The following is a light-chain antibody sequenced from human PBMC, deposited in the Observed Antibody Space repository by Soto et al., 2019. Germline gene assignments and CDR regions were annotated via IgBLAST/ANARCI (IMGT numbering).Light chain of an antibody. J-gene: IGKJ1*01. CDR1: QNVRDSY. Sequence: EIVLTQSPGTLSLSPGERATLSCRASQNVRDSYLAWYQQKPGQAPSLLLYDTSTRATGVPDRFSGSGSGTDFALTISRVEPEDFALYFCQQYGSSPGMFGQGTKVDIK. CDR3: QQYGSSPGM. CDR2: DTS. V-gene: IGKV3-20*01.